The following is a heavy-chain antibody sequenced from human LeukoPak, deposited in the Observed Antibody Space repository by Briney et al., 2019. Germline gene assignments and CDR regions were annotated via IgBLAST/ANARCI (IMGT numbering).Heavy chain of an antibody. CDR2: INGDASST. D-gene: IGHD5-18*01. J-gene: IGHJ4*02. Sequence: GGSLRLSCAASGLTLSGYWMHWVRQAPGKGLVWVSRINGDASSTSHADSVKGRLTISRDNAKSTLYLQMNSLRVEDTAVYYCARARGNTYGYFEYWGQGTLVTVSS. V-gene: IGHV3-74*01. CDR3: ARARGNTYGYFEY. CDR1: GLTLSGYW.